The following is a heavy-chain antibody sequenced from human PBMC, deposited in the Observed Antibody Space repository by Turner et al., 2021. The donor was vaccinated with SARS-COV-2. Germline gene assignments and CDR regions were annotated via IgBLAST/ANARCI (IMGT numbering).Heavy chain of an antibody. J-gene: IGHJ6*02. D-gene: IGHD1-26*01. Sequence: QVQLQESGPGLVKSSETLSLTCTVSGASLRSSRYYWGWIRQPPGKGLEWIGNRFYSGNTYYNESLKSRVTISMDTSANRFSLRLSSVTAADTAVYYCARLRVGAAIYYYHGMDAWGQGTTVTVSS. CDR1: GASLRSSRYY. V-gene: IGHV4-39*02. CDR2: RFYSGNT. CDR3: ARLRVGAAIYYYHGMDA.